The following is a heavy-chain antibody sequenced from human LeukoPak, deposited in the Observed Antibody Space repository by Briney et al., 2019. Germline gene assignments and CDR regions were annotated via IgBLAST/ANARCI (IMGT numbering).Heavy chain of an antibody. V-gene: IGHV3-23*01. D-gene: IGHD3-16*01. CDR2: ISGSGGST. J-gene: IGHJ4*02. CDR3: AKDRSASTRAYFDY. Sequence: WAPHHQKKGLEWVSAISGSGGSTYYADSVKGRFTISRDNSKNTLYLQMNSLRAEDTAVYYCAKDRSASTRAYFDYWGQGTLVTVSS.